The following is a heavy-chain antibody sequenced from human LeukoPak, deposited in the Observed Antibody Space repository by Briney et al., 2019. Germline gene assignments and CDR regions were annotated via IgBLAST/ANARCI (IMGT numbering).Heavy chain of an antibody. V-gene: IGHV3-74*03. D-gene: IGHD2-15*01. Sequence: GGSLRLSCAASGFTVSSNCMSWVRQAPGKGLVWVSGIDTEGRRTEYADSVKGRFTISRDNGKNTLYLQMNNLRTEDTAVYYCARDRTYCSSGSCYSYYFYYGMDVWGQGTTVTVSS. CDR2: IDTEGRRT. J-gene: IGHJ6*02. CDR1: GFTVSSNC. CDR3: ARDRTYCSSGSCYSYYFYYGMDV.